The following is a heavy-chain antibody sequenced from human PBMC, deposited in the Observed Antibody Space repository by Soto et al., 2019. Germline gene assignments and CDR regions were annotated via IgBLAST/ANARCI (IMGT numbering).Heavy chain of an antibody. J-gene: IGHJ3*02. CDR3: ARDRSDSSRADSFDI. D-gene: IGHD6-25*01. Sequence: PEGSLRLSCAVSGFSVSNTYMSWVRQAPGKGLEWISVIYRGRATYYADSVKGRFTISRDDSRNTVYLQMNSLTTEDTAVYFCARDRSDSSRADSFDIWGQGTMVTVSS. V-gene: IGHV3-53*01. CDR2: IYRGRAT. CDR1: GFSVSNTY.